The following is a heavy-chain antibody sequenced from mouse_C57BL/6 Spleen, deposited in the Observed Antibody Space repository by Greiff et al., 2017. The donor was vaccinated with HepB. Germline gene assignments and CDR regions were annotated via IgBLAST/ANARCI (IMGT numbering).Heavy chain of an antibody. CDR3: AREQLGRGWAWFAD. CDR1: GYTFTSYW. Sequence: QVQLQQPGAELVKPGASVKLSCKASGYTFTSYWMHWVKQRPGQGLEWIGMIHPNSGSTNYNEKFKSKATLTVDKSSSTAYMQLSSLTSEDSAVYYCAREQLGRGWAWFADWGQGTLVTVSA. D-gene: IGHD4-1*02. V-gene: IGHV1-64*01. J-gene: IGHJ3*01. CDR2: IHPNSGST.